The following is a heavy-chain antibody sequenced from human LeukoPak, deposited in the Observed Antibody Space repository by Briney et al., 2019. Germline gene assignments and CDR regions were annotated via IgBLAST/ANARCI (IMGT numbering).Heavy chain of an antibody. CDR3: ARGYSSYTPDY. Sequence: SETLSLTCTVSGGSISSSSYYWGWIRQPPGKGLEWIGSIYYSGSTYYNPSLKSRVTISVDTSKNQFSLKLSSVTAADTAVHYCARGYSSYTPDYWGQGTLVTVSS. V-gene: IGHV4-39*07. J-gene: IGHJ4*02. CDR2: IYYSGST. CDR1: GGSISSSSYY. D-gene: IGHD3-16*02.